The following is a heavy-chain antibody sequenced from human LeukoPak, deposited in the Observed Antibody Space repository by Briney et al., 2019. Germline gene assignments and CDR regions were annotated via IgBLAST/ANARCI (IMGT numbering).Heavy chain of an antibody. V-gene: IGHV4-61*02. CDR3: ARTRTTTVTDDAFDI. Sequence: PSETLSLTCTVSGGSFSSGYYYWSWIRQPAGKELEWIGRIYTGGSTNYNPSLKSRVTISVDTSKNQFSLKLSSVTAADTAVYYCARTRTTTVTDDAFDIWGQGTMVTVSS. CDR1: GGSFSSGYYY. D-gene: IGHD4-17*01. CDR2: IYTGGST. J-gene: IGHJ3*02.